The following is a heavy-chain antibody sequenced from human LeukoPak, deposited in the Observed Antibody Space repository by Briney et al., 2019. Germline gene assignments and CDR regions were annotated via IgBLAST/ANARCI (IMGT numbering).Heavy chain of an antibody. V-gene: IGHV4-39*01. CDR1: GASISSRSYY. CDR3: ASHSGSYYRPLDY. D-gene: IGHD1-26*01. CDR2: IYYSGST. J-gene: IGHJ4*02. Sequence: SETLSLTCTVSGASISSRSYYWGWSRQPPGKGLEWIGNIYYSGSTYYNPSLKSRITMSVDTSKNQFSLKLSPVTATDTAVYYCASHSGSYYRPLDYWGQGTLVTVSS.